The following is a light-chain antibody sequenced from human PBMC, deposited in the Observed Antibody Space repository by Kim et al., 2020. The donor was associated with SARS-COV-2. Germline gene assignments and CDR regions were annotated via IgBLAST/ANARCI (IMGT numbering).Light chain of an antibody. V-gene: IGKV3-20*01. J-gene: IGKJ2*01. CDR2: GTS. CDR1: QSVSNTL. CDR3: QQYSNSQYT. Sequence: EIVLTQSPGTLSLSPGERVTLSCRASQSVSNTLLAWYQQKPGQAPRLLVFGTSNRATGIPDRVSGSGSGTDFTLTISRLEPEDFAVYYCQQYSNSQYTFGQGTKLEI.